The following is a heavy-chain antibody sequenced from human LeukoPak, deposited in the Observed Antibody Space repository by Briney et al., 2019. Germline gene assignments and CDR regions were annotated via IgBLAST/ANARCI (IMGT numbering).Heavy chain of an antibody. CDR3: ARGILYYFDY. CDR1: GGSISSGGYY. Sequence: SETLSLTCTVSGGSISSGGYYWSWIRQHPGKGLEWIGYIYYSGSTYYNPSLKSRVTISVDTSKNQFSLKLSSVTAAGTAVYYCARGILYYFDYWGQGTLVNVSS. J-gene: IGHJ4*02. V-gene: IGHV4-31*03. CDR2: IYYSGST.